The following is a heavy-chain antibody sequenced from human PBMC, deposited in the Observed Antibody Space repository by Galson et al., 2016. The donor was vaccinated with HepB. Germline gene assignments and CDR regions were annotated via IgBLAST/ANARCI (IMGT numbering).Heavy chain of an antibody. J-gene: IGHJ6*02. Sequence: SLRLSCAASGFTVSRSDMSWVRQAPGKGLEWVSVIYSGASTYYADSVKGRFTISRDSSKNTLYLQMNSLRAEDTAVYYCARDGGYYGMDVWGQGTTVTVSS. CDR3: ARDGGYYGMDV. CDR2: IYSGAST. V-gene: IGHV3-53*01. CDR1: GFTVSRSD.